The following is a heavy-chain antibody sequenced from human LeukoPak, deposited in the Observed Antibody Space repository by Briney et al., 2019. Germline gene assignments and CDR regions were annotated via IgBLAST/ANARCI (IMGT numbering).Heavy chain of an antibody. Sequence: VSVKVSCKASGYTFTSYGISWVRQAPGQGLEWMGWISAYNGNTNYAQKLQGRVTMTTDTSTSTAYMELRSLRSDDTAVYYCARPTHQYYYDSSGYYNYWGQGTLVTVSS. CDR1: GYTFTSYG. V-gene: IGHV1-18*01. CDR2: ISAYNGNT. J-gene: IGHJ4*02. D-gene: IGHD3-22*01. CDR3: ARPTHQYYYDSSGYYNY.